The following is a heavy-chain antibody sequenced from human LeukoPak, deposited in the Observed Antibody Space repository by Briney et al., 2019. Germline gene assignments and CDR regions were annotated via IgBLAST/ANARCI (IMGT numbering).Heavy chain of an antibody. Sequence: SVKVSCKASGGTFTSYAISWVRQAPGQGLEWMGGIIPIFGTANYAQKFQGRVTITADESTSTAYMELSSLRSEDTAVYYCARALSTGNPTYYFDYWGQGTLVTVSS. V-gene: IGHV1-69*13. J-gene: IGHJ4*02. CDR1: GGTFTSYA. D-gene: IGHD2/OR15-2a*01. CDR3: ARALSTGNPTYYFDY. CDR2: IIPIFGTA.